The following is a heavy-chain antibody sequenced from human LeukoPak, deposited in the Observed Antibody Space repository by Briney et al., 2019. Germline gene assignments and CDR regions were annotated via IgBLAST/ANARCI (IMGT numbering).Heavy chain of an antibody. V-gene: IGHV3-30*18. D-gene: IGHD4-17*01. Sequence: GGSLRLSCAASGFTFSSYDIHWVRQAPGKGLELVAVISFDGSNKYYADSVKGRFTISRDNSKNTLYLQMNGPRAEDTAVYYCAKDYGNGEHTPLDYWGQGTLVTVSS. CDR3: AKDYGNGEHTPLDY. CDR1: GFTFSSYD. J-gene: IGHJ4*02. CDR2: ISFDGSNK.